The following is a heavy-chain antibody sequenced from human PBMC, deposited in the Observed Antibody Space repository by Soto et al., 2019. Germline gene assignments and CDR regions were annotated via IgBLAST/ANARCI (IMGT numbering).Heavy chain of an antibody. V-gene: IGHV4-30-4*01. Sequence: QVQLQESGPGLVKPSQTLSLTCTVSGGSISSGDYYWSWIRQPPGKGLEWIGYIYYSGSTYYNPSLKIRVTISVDTSKIPFTLKLSALAAADTAVYCCASAYGSGGYFDYYYGMDVWGQGTTVTVS. CDR3: ASAYGSGGYFDYYYGMDV. D-gene: IGHD3-10*01. J-gene: IGHJ6*02. CDR2: IYYSGST. CDR1: GGSISSGDYY.